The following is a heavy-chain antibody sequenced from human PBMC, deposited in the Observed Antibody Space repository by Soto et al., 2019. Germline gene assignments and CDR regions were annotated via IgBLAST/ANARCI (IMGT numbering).Heavy chain of an antibody. CDR2: IYYNGST. Sequence: SETLSLTCTVSGGSVSSGSYYWSWIRQPPGKGLEWIGYIYYNGSTNYNPSLKSRVTISVDTSKNQFSLKLSSVTAADTAVVYCARIGGVTALRNSGLIDDWGQGTPVTV. J-gene: IGHJ4*02. CDR1: GGSVSSGSYY. CDR3: ARIGGVTALRNSGLIDD. D-gene: IGHD2-21*02. V-gene: IGHV4-61*01.